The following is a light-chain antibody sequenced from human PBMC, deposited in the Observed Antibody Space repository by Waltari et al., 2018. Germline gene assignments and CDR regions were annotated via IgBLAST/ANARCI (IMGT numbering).Light chain of an antibody. J-gene: IGKJ1*01. V-gene: IGKV3-20*01. CDR2: RAS. CDR1: QSIYSTY. Sequence: IVLTQSPGTLSLSPGERATLPCRASQSIYSTYLAWYQQKPGQAPRLLIYRASNRATGVPDRFSGSGSGTDFTLTISRLEPEDFAVFYCQQYGSSPRTFGQGTTVEIK. CDR3: QQYGSSPRT.